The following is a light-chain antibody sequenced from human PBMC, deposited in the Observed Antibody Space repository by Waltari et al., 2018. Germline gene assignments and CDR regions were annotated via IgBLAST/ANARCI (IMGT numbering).Light chain of an antibody. V-gene: IGLV3-21*02. Sequence: SDVLTQAPSVSVAPGQTATITCRGDSIGSHSVHWYQQRPGQAPVVVVYDDAYRASGIPERISGSGSVNAATLTISRVQPGDEADYYCQVWDSSRDHPVFGPGTRVTVL. CDR1: SIGSHS. CDR2: DDA. J-gene: IGLJ1*01. CDR3: QVWDSSRDHPV.